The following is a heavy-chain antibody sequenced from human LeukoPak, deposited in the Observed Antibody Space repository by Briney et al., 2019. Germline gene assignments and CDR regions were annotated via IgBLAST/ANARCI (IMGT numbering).Heavy chain of an antibody. Sequence: PGGSLRLSCAPSGFTFSSYAMHWVRQAPGKGLEYVSAMSSNGGSTYYANSVKGRFTISRDNSKNTLYLQMGSLRAEDMAVYYCARDGPYSSSSENYYGMDVWGQGTTVTVSS. CDR3: ARDGPYSSSSENYYGMDV. CDR2: MSSNGGST. V-gene: IGHV3-64*01. CDR1: GFTFSSYA. J-gene: IGHJ6*02. D-gene: IGHD6-6*01.